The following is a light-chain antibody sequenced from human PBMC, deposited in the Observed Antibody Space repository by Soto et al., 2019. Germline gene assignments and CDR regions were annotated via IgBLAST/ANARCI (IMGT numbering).Light chain of an antibody. Sequence: QSILTQSPSASGTPGQKVTIPCSGSISNIGSDSVSWFQQLPGSAPRLLIYTDHQRASGVPDRFSGYKSGTSASLDISGLPSADEAVYYCATWDDSLSRYVFGTGTKLTVL. V-gene: IGLV1-47*02. CDR1: ISNIGSDS. CDR3: ATWDDSLSRYV. CDR2: TDH. J-gene: IGLJ1*01.